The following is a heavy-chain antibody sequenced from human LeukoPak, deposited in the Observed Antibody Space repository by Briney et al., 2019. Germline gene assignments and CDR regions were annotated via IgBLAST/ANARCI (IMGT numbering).Heavy chain of an antibody. CDR3: ARDQLSIPARGVIPKWYNWFDP. J-gene: IGHJ5*02. CDR1: GFTFSSYG. D-gene: IGHD3-10*01. Sequence: PGGSLRLSCAASGFTFSSYGMHWVRQAPGKGLEWVAFIRYDGSNKYYADSVKGRFTISRDNSKNTLYLQMNSLRAEDTAVYYCARDQLSIPARGVIPKWYNWFDPWGQGTLVTVSS. V-gene: IGHV3-30*02. CDR2: IRYDGSNK.